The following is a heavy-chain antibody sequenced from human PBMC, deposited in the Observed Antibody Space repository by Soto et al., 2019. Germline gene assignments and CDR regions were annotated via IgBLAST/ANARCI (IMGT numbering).Heavy chain of an antibody. CDR2: IRIKFYGGTT. V-gene: IGHV3-49*03. CDR3: TRDLGGRFLVYGMDV. Sequence: GGSLRLSCSGSGFTFGDYALTWFRQAPGKGLEWVGFIRIKFYGGTTEYAASVKGRFTISRDDAKSIAYLQMNSLTTEDTAVYYCTRDLGGRFLVYGMDVWGQGTTVTVSS. CDR1: GFTFGDYA. J-gene: IGHJ6*02. D-gene: IGHD3-3*01.